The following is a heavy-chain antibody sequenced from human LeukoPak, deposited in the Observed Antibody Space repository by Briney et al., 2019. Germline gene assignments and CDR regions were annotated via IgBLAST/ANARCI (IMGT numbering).Heavy chain of an antibody. CDR3: ARDAGTMVRGVIIGAFDI. J-gene: IGHJ3*02. CDR1: GSSISSYY. CDR2: IYYSGST. Sequence: PSETLSLTCTVSGSSISSYYWSWIRQPPGKGLEWIGYIYYSGSTNYNPSLKSRVTISVDTSKNQFSLKLSSVAAADTAVYYCARDAGTMVRGVIIGAFDIWGQGTMVTVSS. D-gene: IGHD3-10*01. V-gene: IGHV4-59*01.